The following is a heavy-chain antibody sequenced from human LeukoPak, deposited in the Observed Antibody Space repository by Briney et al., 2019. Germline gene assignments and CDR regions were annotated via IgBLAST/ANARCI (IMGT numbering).Heavy chain of an antibody. J-gene: IGHJ4*02. Sequence: GRSLRLSCAASGFTFSSYGMHWVRLAPGKGLEWVAVISYDGSNKYYADSVKGRFTISRDNSKNTLYLQMNSLRAEDTAVYYCAKRMGPSIAAADLDYWGQGTLVTVSS. D-gene: IGHD6-13*01. CDR1: GFTFSSYG. CDR2: ISYDGSNK. V-gene: IGHV3-30*18. CDR3: AKRMGPSIAAADLDY.